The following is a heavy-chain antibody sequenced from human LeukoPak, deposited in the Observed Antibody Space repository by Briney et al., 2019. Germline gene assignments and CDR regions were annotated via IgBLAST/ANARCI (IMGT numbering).Heavy chain of an antibody. J-gene: IGHJ4*02. V-gene: IGHV4-39*01. Sequence: PSETLSLTCTVSGGSISSNNYYWGWIRQPPGKGLEWIGSIYYSGSTYYNPSLKSRVTISVDTSKNQFSLKLSSVTAADTAVYYCASRFLEWLLDYWSQGTLVTVSS. CDR2: IYYSGST. D-gene: IGHD3-3*01. CDR3: ASRFLEWLLDY. CDR1: GGSISSNNYY.